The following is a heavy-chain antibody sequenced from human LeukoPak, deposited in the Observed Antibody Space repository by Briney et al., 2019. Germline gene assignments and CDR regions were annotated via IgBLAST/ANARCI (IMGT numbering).Heavy chain of an antibody. Sequence: PGGSLRLSCAASGFTFTSYAMNWVRQAPGKGLEWVSLISASGSSTHYADSVKGRFTISRDNSNNTLYLQINSLRDEDTAAYYCAKGAQYDFWTGYTLEYFDVWGKGTLVTVSS. CDR1: GFTFTSYA. V-gene: IGHV3-23*01. CDR2: ISASGSST. J-gene: IGHJ4*02. CDR3: AKGAQYDFWTGYTLEYFDV. D-gene: IGHD3-3*01.